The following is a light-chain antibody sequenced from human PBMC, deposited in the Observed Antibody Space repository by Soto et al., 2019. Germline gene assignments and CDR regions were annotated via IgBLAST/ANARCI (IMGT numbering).Light chain of an antibody. CDR3: QQYDNYTLT. CDR2: DAS. J-gene: IGKJ4*01. V-gene: IGKV1-5*01. CDR1: QSINNW. Sequence: DIQITQSPSTLYASVGDRVTITCRASQSINNWLAWYQQKPGKAPKILIYDASHLESGVPSRFSGSASGTEFTLTISSLQPDDFETYYCQQYDNYTLTFGGGTKVDIK.